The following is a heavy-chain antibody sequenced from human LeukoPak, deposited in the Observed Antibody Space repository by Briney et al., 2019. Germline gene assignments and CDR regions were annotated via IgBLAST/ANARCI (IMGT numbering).Heavy chain of an antibody. J-gene: IGHJ6*02. D-gene: IGHD6-19*01. V-gene: IGHV1-46*01. CDR1: GYTFTSYY. CDR3: ARERIAVAGTTYYYYYGMDV. Sequence: ASVTVSCKASGYTFTSYYMHWVRQAPGQGLEWMGIINPSGGSTSYAQKFQGRVTMTRDTSTSTVYMELSSLRSEDTAVYYCARERIAVAGTTYYYYYGMDVWGQGTTGTVSS. CDR2: INPSGGST.